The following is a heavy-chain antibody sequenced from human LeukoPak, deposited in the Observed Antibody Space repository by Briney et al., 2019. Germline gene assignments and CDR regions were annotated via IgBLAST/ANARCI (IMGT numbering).Heavy chain of an antibody. J-gene: IGHJ4*02. V-gene: IGHV4-59*01. CDR1: GGSISSYY. CDR2: IYYSGST. CDR3: ARVDYGGIFFDY. D-gene: IGHD4-23*01. Sequence: SETLSLTCTVSGGSISSYYWSWIRQPPGKGREWNGYIYYSGSTNYNPSLKSRVTISVDTSKNQFTLKLSSVTAADTAVYYCARVDYGGIFFDYWGQGTLVTVSS.